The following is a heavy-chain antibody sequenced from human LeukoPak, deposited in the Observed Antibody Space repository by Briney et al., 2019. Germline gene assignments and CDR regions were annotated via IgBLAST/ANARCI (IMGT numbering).Heavy chain of an antibody. CDR2: ISAYNGNT. D-gene: IGHD3-22*01. J-gene: IGHJ4*02. CDR3: ARDYYDSSGYYY. CDR1: GGTFSSYD. V-gene: IGHV1-18*01. Sequence: ASVKVSCKASGGTFSSYDISWVRQAPGQGLEWMGWISAYNGNTNYAQKLQGRVTMTTDTSTSTAYMELRSLRSDDTAVYYCARDYYDSSGYYYWGQGTLVTVSS.